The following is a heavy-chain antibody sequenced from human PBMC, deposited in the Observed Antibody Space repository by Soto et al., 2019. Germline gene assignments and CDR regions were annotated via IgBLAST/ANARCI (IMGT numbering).Heavy chain of an antibody. D-gene: IGHD2-2*01. CDR1: GGTFSSYT. V-gene: IGHV1-69*08. Sequence: QVQLVQSGAEVKKPGSSVKVPCKASGGTFSSYTISWVRQAPGQGLEWMGRIIPILGIANYAQKFQGRVTITADKSRRTAYMELSRLRSEDTAVYYCARDPGPRSTSHYWYFDLWGRGTLVTVSS. CDR3: ARDPGPRSTSHYWYFDL. CDR2: IIPILGIA. J-gene: IGHJ2*01.